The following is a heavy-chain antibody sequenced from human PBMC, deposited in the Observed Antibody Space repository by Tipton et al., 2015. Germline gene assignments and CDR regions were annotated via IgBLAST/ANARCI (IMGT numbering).Heavy chain of an antibody. J-gene: IGHJ4*02. V-gene: IGHV4-4*02. D-gene: IGHD4-23*01. Sequence: TLSLTCTVSGDSISSSSWWSWVRQPPGKGLEWIGEIHHGGSTNYNPSLKSRVTMSVDTSKNQFSLHLSSVTAADTAVFYCVRDPYGGNSGDFDYWGQGTLVTVSS. CDR1: GDSISSSSW. CDR2: IHHGGST. CDR3: VRDPYGGNSGDFDY.